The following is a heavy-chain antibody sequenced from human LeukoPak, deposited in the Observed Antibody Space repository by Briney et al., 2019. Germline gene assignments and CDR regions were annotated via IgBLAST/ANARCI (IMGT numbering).Heavy chain of an antibody. CDR2: FDPEDGET. J-gene: IGHJ5*02. V-gene: IGHV1-24*01. CDR3: ARRPSQALAKYCTNGVCYQNWFDP. CDR1: GYTLTELF. D-gene: IGHD2-8*01. Sequence: ASVKVSCKVSGYTLTELFMHWVRQAPGKGLEWMGGFDPEDGETIYAQKFQGRVTMTEDTSTDTAYMELSNLRSEDTAVYYCARRPSQALAKYCTNGVCYQNWFDPWGQGTLVTVSS.